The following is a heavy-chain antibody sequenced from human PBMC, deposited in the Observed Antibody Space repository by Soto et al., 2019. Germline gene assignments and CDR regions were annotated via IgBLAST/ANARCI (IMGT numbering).Heavy chain of an antibody. J-gene: IGHJ6*02. CDR3: ARVLKPPEKTHLRGVVVVTNYGKDV. CDR1: YA. D-gene: IGHD3-22*01. V-gene: IGHV1-69*01. Sequence: YAISWERQAPGQGLAWMGGIIPIFGTANYAQKFQGRVTITADESTSTAYMELSSLRSEDTAVYYCARVLKPPEKTHLRGVVVVTNYGKDVSFQRPTVSV. CDR2: IIPIFGTA.